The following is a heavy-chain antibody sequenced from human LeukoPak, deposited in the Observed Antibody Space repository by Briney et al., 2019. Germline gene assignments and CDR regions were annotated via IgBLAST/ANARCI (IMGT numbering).Heavy chain of an antibody. CDR3: ARAFWGSGIDY. Sequence: PSGTLSLTCNVSGGSISSYYWSWIRQPPGKGLEWIGYIHFSGSTSYNPSLKSRVTISVDTSKNQFSLKLRSVTAADTAVYYCARAFWGSGIDYWGQGTLVTVSS. J-gene: IGHJ4*02. CDR2: IHFSGST. D-gene: IGHD3-16*01. V-gene: IGHV4-59*01. CDR1: GGSISSYY.